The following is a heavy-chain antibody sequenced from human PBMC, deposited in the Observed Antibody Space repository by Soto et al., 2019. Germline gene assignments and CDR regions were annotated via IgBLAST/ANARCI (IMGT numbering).Heavy chain of an antibody. J-gene: IGHJ4*02. CDR3: ARDRDYSHTDADIDY. CDR1: GYNFNTYG. Sequence: QVQLMQSGAEVRRPGTSMRISCTTSGYNFNTYGIIWVRQAPVQGLEWMGWISGYNGYTKYAQNFEDRVTLSTDPPTSTAFLELRNLRSGDTALYFCARDRDYSHTDADIDYWGQGTLVTVCS. V-gene: IGHV1-18*01. D-gene: IGHD3-16*01. CDR2: ISGYNGYT.